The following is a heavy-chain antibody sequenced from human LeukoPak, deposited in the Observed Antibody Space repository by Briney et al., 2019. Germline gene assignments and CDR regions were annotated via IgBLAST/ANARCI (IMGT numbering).Heavy chain of an antibody. Sequence: GRSLRLSCAASGFTFSSYAMHGVRQAPGKGVEWGAVISYDGSNKYYADSVKGRFTISRDNSKNTLYLQMNSLRAEDTAVYYCARDLPDYWGQGTLVTVSS. CDR3: ARDLPDY. CDR1: GFTFSSYA. V-gene: IGHV3-30*04. J-gene: IGHJ4*02. CDR2: ISYDGSNK.